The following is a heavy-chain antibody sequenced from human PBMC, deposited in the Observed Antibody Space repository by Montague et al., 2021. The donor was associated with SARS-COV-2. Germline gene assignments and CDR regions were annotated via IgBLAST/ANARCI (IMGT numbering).Heavy chain of an antibody. J-gene: IGHJ4*02. D-gene: IGHD6-13*01. CDR2: IKRKGDST. CDR1: GFPFDNYG. Sequence: SLSLSLSASGFPFDNYGMSWVRQGPGKGLEWVSGIKRKGDSTGYEDSVKGRFTISRDNAKNFLYLQMNSLRVEDTALYYCVRGAAAGPLDSWGQGTLVTVS. V-gene: IGHV3-20*03. CDR3: VRGAAAGPLDS.